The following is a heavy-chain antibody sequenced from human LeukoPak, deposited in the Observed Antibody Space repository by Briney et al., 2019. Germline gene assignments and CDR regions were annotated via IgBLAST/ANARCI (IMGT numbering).Heavy chain of an antibody. CDR1: GYTFTGYF. Sequence: ASVKVSCKASGYTFTGYFIHWVRQAPGQGLEWMGWINPNSGGTNYAQKFQGRVTMTRDTSISTAYMELSRLRSDDTAVYYCARGSEYYDFWSGGTHNWFDPWGQGTLVTVSS. V-gene: IGHV1-2*02. D-gene: IGHD3-3*01. CDR3: ARGSEYYDFWSGGTHNWFDP. J-gene: IGHJ5*02. CDR2: INPNSGGT.